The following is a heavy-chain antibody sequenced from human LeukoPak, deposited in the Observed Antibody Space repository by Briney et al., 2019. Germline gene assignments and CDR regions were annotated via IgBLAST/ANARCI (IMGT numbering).Heavy chain of an antibody. CDR3: ARDQYYGSGTYYNSSKGYFDY. D-gene: IGHD3-10*01. J-gene: IGHJ4*02. V-gene: IGHV3-48*01. CDR1: GLTFSSHS. CDR2: IRSSSRTT. Sequence: GGSLRLSCAASGLTFSSHSMNWVRQAPGKGLEWVSHIRSSSRTTYYADSVKGRFTISRDDAKNSLYLQMNSLRGEDTAVYYCARDQYYGSGTYYNSSKGYFDYWGQGTLVTVSS.